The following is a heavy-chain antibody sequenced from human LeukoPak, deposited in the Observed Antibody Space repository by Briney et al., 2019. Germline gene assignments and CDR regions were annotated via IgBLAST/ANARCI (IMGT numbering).Heavy chain of an antibody. CDR3: AKDLGDYYDSSGYLDY. CDR2: ISGSGGSP. D-gene: IGHD3-22*01. CDR1: GFSFSTYA. Sequence: GGSLRLSCAASGFSFSTYAMTWVRRAPGKGLEWVSGISGSGGSPYYADSVKGRFTISRDNSKNTLYLQMNSLRAEDTAVYYCAKDLGDYYDSSGYLDYWGQGTLVTVSS. V-gene: IGHV3-23*01. J-gene: IGHJ4*02.